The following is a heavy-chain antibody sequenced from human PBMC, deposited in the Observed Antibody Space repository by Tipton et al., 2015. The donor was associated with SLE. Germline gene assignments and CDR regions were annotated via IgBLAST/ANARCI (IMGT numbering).Heavy chain of an antibody. V-gene: IGHV4-59*11. Sequence: TLSLTCTVSGGSIGSHYWNWIRQSPGKGLEWIGYLSHSGSTNYNPSLKSRVTMSVDTSKNQFSLKLTSVTAADTAVYYCARDGGQRVISGTYDFYYYGLDVWGQGTTVTVSS. J-gene: IGHJ6*02. CDR2: LSHSGST. CDR3: ARDGGQRVISGTYDFYYYGLDV. CDR1: GGSIGSHY. D-gene: IGHD6-13*01.